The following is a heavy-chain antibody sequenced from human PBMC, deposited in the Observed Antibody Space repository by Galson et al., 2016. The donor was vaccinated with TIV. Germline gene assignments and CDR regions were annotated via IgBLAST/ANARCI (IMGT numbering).Heavy chain of an antibody. D-gene: IGHD2-2*01. CDR1: GYSISSGYY. CDR2: IHHTGDT. J-gene: IGHJ4*02. CDR3: ARDVVLYCTASSCLPRSFYL. V-gene: IGHV4-38-2*02. Sequence: SETLSLTCTVSGYSISSGYYWGWLRQPPGKGLQWIGSIHHTGDTHYDPSLKSRVTISVDTSKNQFSLKLSSVTAADTAVYYCARDVVLYCTASSCLPRSFYLGGQGILVTVSS.